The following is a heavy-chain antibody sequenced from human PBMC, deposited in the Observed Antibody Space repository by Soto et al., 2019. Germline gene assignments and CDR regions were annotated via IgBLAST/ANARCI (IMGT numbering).Heavy chain of an antibody. J-gene: IGHJ4*02. Sequence: EVQLVESGGGLVKPGGSLRLSCAASGFTFSSYSMNWVRQAPGKGLEWVSSISSSSSYIYYADSVKGRFTISRDNAKNSLYLQMNSLRAEDTAVYYCAREFSQTLAVAVGVVYYFDYWGQGTLVTVSS. D-gene: IGHD6-19*01. CDR3: AREFSQTLAVAVGVVYYFDY. CDR1: GFTFSSYS. CDR2: ISSSSSYI. V-gene: IGHV3-21*01.